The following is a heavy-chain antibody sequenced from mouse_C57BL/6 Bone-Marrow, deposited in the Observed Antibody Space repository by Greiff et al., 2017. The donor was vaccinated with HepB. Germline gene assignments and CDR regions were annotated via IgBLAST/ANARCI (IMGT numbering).Heavy chain of an antibody. Sequence: EVKLMESEGGLVQPGSSMKLSCTASGFTFSDYYMAWVRQVPEKGLEWVANINYDGSSTYYLDSLKSRFIISRDNAKNILYLQMSSLKSEDTATYYCAREIRYQRGGYVDVWGTGTTVTVSS. J-gene: IGHJ1*03. D-gene: IGHD1-1*01. V-gene: IGHV5-16*01. CDR3: AREIRYQRGGYVDV. CDR2: INYDGSST. CDR1: GFTFSDYY.